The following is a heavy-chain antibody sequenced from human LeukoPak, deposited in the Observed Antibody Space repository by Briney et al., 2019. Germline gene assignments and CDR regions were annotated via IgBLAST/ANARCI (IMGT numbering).Heavy chain of an antibody. Sequence: SETLSLTCAVSAASISNYYWSWIRQAPGEGLEGIGYISTSGSTNYNPSLKSRVSISLDTSKNRFSLNLNFVTAADTVVYYCASPRSGYRYTFDYWGQGALVTVSS. D-gene: IGHD3-22*01. CDR1: AASISNYY. J-gene: IGHJ4*02. V-gene: IGHV4-4*09. CDR2: ISTSGST. CDR3: ASPRSGYRYTFDY.